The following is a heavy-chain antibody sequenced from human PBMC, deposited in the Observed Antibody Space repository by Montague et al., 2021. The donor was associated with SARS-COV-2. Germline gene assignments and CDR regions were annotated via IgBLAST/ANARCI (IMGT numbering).Heavy chain of an antibody. CDR2: IYYGGST. V-gene: IGHV4-39*07. CDR1: GGSISSSSYY. CDR3: ARVGRQQLVRLSGMDV. D-gene: IGHD6-13*01. J-gene: IGHJ6*02. Sequence: SETLSPTCTISGGSISSSSYYWGWIRQPPGKGLEWIGSIYYGGSTYYNPSLKSRVTISVNTSKNQFSLKLSSVTAADTAVYYCARVGRQQLVRLSGMDVWGQGTTVTVSS.